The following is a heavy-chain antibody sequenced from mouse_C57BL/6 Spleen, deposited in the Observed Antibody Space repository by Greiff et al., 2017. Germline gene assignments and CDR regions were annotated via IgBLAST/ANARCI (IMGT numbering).Heavy chain of an antibody. CDR1: GYTFTSYW. J-gene: IGHJ4*01. Sequence: QVQLQQPGAELVMPGASVKLSCKASGYTFTSYWMHWVKQRPGQGLEWIGEIDPSDSYTNYNQKFKGKSTLTVDKSSSTAYMQLSSLTSEDSAVYYCARTMVTTEYYYAMDYWGQGTSVTVSS. CDR3: ARTMVTTEYYYAMDY. V-gene: IGHV1-69*01. CDR2: IDPSDSYT. D-gene: IGHD2-2*01.